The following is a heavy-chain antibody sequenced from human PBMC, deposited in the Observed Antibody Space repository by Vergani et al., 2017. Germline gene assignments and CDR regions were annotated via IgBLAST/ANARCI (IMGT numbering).Heavy chain of an antibody. Sequence: QVQLVESGGGVVQRGGSLRLSCVTSGFTLSNYDMQWIRQGPGKGLEFVAFIQFDGSNQYYADSVKGRLTLSRDFSKNTLYLQMNSLRTDDTATYYCAKHFRGWGIDYGGQGTQVIVSS. J-gene: IGHJ4*02. CDR3: AKHFRGWGIDY. CDR2: IQFDGSNQ. V-gene: IGHV3-30*02. D-gene: IGHD3-16*01. CDR1: GFTLSNYD.